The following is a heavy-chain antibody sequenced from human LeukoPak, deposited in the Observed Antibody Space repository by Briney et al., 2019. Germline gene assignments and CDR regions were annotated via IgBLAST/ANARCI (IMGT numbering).Heavy chain of an antibody. D-gene: IGHD3-10*01. V-gene: IGHV4-61*01. CDR1: GGSVSSGSYY. J-gene: IGHJ4*02. CDR2: IYYSGST. CDR3: ASEGGSGSRAGGVDY. Sequence: SSETLSLTCTVSGGSVSSGSYYWSWIRQPPGKGLEWIGYIYYSGSTNYNPSLKSRVTISVDTSKNQFSLKLSSVTAADTAVYYCASEGGSGSRAGGVDYWGQGTLVTVSS.